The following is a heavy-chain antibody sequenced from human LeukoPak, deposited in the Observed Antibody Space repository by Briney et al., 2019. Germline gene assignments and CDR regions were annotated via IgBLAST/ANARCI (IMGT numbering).Heavy chain of an antibody. Sequence: GGSLRLSCTASGFTFSSSAMSWVRQPPGKGLEWVSAISGSGGGTYYADSVKGRFTISRDNSKNTLYLQMNSLRAEDTAVYYCAKVTGFSPVYYVMDVWGQGTTVTVSS. CDR2: ISGSGGGT. V-gene: IGHV3-23*01. D-gene: IGHD1-14*01. CDR3: AKVTGFSPVYYVMDV. CDR1: GFTFSSSA. J-gene: IGHJ6*02.